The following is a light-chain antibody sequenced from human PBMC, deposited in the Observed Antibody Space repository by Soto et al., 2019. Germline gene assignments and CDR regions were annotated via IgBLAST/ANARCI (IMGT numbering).Light chain of an antibody. CDR3: QQYYSIPFT. CDR2: WAS. CDR1: QSVLYSSNNKNY. V-gene: IGKV4-1*01. Sequence: DIVMTQSPDSLAVSLGERATINCKSSQSVLYSSNNKNYLAWYQQKPGQPPKLLISWASTRESGVPDRFSGSGSGTDFTLTISSLQAEDVAVYSCQQYYSIPFTFGGGTKVEIK. J-gene: IGKJ4*01.